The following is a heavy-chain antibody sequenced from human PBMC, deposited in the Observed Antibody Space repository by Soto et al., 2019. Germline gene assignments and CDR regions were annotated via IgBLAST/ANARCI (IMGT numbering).Heavy chain of an antibody. J-gene: IGHJ4*02. CDR1: GFIFSSYW. D-gene: IGHD3-22*01. CDR2: INGDGSST. CDR3: AIVYDSSGYYQWQDDY. V-gene: IGHV3-74*01. Sequence: PGGSLRLSCAASGFIFSSYWMHWVRQAPGKGLVWVSRINGDGSSTTYADSVKGRFTISRDNAKNTLYLQMNSLRAEDTAVYYCAIVYDSSGYYQWQDDYWGQRTLVTVSS.